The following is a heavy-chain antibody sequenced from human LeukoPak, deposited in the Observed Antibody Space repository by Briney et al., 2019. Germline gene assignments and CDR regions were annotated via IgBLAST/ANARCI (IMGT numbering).Heavy chain of an antibody. CDR3: ARRVAYYDFWSGYYFDY. D-gene: IGHD3-3*01. Sequence: SETLSLTCAVYGGSFSGYYWSWIRQPPGKGLEWIGEINHSGSTNYNPSLKSRVTISVDTSKNQFSLKLSSVTAADTAVYYCARRVAYYDFWSGYYFDYWGQGTLVTVSS. CDR2: INHSGST. J-gene: IGHJ4*02. CDR1: GGSFSGYY. V-gene: IGHV4-34*01.